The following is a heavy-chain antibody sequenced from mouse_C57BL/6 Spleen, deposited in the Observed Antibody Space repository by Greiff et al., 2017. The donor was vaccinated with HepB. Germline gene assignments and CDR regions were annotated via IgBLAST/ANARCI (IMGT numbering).Heavy chain of an antibody. CDR2: ISSGGSYT. D-gene: IGHD2-2*01. CDR1: GFTFSSYG. V-gene: IGHV5-6*01. J-gene: IGHJ2*01. Sequence: EVKLMESGGDLVKPGGSLKLSCAASGFTFSSYGMSWVRQTPDKRLEWVATISSGGSYTYYPDSVKGRFTISRDNAKNTLYLQMSSLKSEDTAMYYCARQGVTTSGVGFDYWGQGTTLTVSS. CDR3: ARQGVTTSGVGFDY.